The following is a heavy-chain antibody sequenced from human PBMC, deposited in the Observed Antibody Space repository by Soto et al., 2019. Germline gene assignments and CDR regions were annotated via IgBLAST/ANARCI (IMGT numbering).Heavy chain of an antibody. CDR1: GGSISSSSYY. Sequence: SETLSLTCTVSGGSISSSSYYWGWIRQPPGKGLEWIGSIYYSGSTYYNPSLKSRVTISVDTSKNQFSLKLSSVTAADTAVYYCARQEWDGDYAYYYYYGMDVWGQGTTVTVSS. CDR3: ARQEWDGDYAYYYYYGMDV. D-gene: IGHD4-17*01. J-gene: IGHJ6*02. V-gene: IGHV4-39*01. CDR2: IYYSGST.